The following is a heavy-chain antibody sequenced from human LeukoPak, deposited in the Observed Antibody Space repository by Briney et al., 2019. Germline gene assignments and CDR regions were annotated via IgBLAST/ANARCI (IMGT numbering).Heavy chain of an antibody. CDR1: GFTFTDYY. J-gene: IGHJ6*03. CDR2: IGTRDSTR. Sequence: KPGGSLRLSCAASGFTFTDYYMSWIRQAPGKGLEWVSFIGTRDSTRYYADSVKGRFTISRDNAENSLYLQMNSLRAEDTAVYYCARATNWGFPLHTDVWGKGNTVTVSS. V-gene: IGHV3-11*01. CDR3: ARATNWGFPLHTDV. D-gene: IGHD7-27*01.